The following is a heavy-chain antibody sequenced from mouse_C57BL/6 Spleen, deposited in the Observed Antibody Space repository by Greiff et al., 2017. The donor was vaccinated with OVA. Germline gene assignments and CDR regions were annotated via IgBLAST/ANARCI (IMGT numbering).Heavy chain of an antibody. CDR1: GFTFSDYY. Sequence: DVKLVESGGGLVQPGGSLKLSCAASGFTFSDYYMYWVRQTPEQRLEWVAYISNGGGSTYYPDTVKGRFTISRDNAKNTLYLQMSRLKSEDTAMYYCARRPPYYAMDYWGQGTSVTVSS. V-gene: IGHV5-12*01. CDR3: ARRPPYYAMDY. J-gene: IGHJ4*01. CDR2: ISNGGGST.